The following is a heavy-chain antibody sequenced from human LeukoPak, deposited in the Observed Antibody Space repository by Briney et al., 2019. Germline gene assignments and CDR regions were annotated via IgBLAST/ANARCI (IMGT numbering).Heavy chain of an antibody. V-gene: IGHV1-69*05. J-gene: IGHJ6*03. CDR2: IIPISGRA. Sequence: SVKVSCKASGGTFSSYAISWVRQAPGQGLEWMGRIIPISGRANYAQKFQGRVTITTDESTSTAYMELSSLRSEDTAVYYCATDTAMALYYYYYMDVWGKGTTVTVSS. CDR1: GGTFSSYA. CDR3: ATDTAMALYYYYYMDV. D-gene: IGHD5-18*01.